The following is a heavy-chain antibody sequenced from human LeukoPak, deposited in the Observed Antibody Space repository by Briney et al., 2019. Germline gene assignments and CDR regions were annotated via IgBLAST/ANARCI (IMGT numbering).Heavy chain of an antibody. D-gene: IGHD6-19*01. CDR2: ISGSGGST. Sequence: PGGSLRLSCAASGFTFSSYAMSWVRQAPGKGLEWVSAISGSGGSTYYANSVKGRFTISRDNSKNTLYLQMNSLRAEDTAVYYCAKTISGWYYFDYWGQGTLVTVSS. V-gene: IGHV3-23*01. J-gene: IGHJ4*02. CDR3: AKTISGWYYFDY. CDR1: GFTFSSYA.